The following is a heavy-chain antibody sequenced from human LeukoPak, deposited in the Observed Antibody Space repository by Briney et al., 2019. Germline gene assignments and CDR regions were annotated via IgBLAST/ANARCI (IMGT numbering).Heavy chain of an antibody. J-gene: IGHJ4*02. CDR1: GYTLTELS. CDR2: FDPEDGET. CDR3: ATGLLWFGELLSQWYYFDY. V-gene: IGHV1-24*01. D-gene: IGHD3-10*01. Sequence: VASVKVSCKVSGYTLTELSMHWVRQAPGEGLEWMGGFDPEDGETIYAQKFQGRVTMTEDTSTDTAYMELSSLRSEDTAVYYCATGLLWFGELLSQWYYFDYWGQGTLVTVSS.